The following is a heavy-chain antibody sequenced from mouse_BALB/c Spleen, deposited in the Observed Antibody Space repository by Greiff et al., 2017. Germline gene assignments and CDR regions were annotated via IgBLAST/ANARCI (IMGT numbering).Heavy chain of an antibody. D-gene: IGHD1-1*01. J-gene: IGHJ1*01. V-gene: IGHV1-87*01. CDR1: GYTFTSYW. Sequence: VQLVESGAELARPGASVKLSCKASGYTFTSYWMQWVKQRPGQGLEWIGAIYPGDGDTRYTQKFKGKATLTADKSSSTAYMQLSSLASEDSAVYYGARSRGYYGSGWDWYFDVWGAGTTGTVSS. CDR3: ARSRGYYGSGWDWYFDV. CDR2: IYPGDGDT.